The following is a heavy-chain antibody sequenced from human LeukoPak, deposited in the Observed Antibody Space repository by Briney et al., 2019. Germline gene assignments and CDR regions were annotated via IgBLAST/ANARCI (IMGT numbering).Heavy chain of an antibody. J-gene: IGHJ3*02. CDR2: ISSSSSYI. V-gene: IGHV3-21*01. D-gene: IGHD4-17*01. Sequence: GGSLRLSCAASGFTFSSYDMHWVRQAPGKGLEWVSSISSSSSYIYYADSVKGRFTISRDNAKNSLYLQMNSLRAEDTAVYYCARDKTVTTAGAFDIWGQGTMVTVSS. CDR1: GFTFSSYD. CDR3: ARDKTVTTAGAFDI.